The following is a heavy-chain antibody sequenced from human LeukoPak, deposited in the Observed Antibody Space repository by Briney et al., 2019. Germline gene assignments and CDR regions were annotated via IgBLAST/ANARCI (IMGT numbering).Heavy chain of an antibody. D-gene: IGHD1-26*01. J-gene: IGHJ3*01. V-gene: IGHV3-21*01. CDR3: ARPSAYSPDGFDV. CDR1: GFTFSSFS. CDR2: ISSSFNYP. Sequence: RGSLRLSCAASGFTFSSFSMNWVRQAPGKGLEWVSSISSSFNYPYYADSVKGRFTISRDNAKNSLYLQMNSLRAEDTAVYYCARPSAYSPDGFDVWGQGTMVTISS.